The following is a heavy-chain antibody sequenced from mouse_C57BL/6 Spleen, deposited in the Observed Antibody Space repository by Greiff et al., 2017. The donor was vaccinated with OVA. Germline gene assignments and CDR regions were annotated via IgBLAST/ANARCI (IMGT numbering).Heavy chain of an antibody. CDR1: GYSITSGYY. D-gene: IGHD1-1*01. V-gene: IGHV3-6*01. J-gene: IGHJ1*03. CDR2: ISYDGSN. Sequence: ESGPGLVKPSQSLSLTCSVTGYSITSGYYWNWIRQFPGNKLEWMGYISYDGSNNYNPSLKNRISITRDTSKNQFFLKLNSVTTEDTATYYCARGAVTTVPYWYFDVWGTGTTVTVSS. CDR3: ARGAVTTVPYWYFDV.